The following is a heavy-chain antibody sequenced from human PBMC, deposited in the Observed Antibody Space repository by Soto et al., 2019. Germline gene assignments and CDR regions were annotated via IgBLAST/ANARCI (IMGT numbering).Heavy chain of an antibody. CDR1: GYSFTSYW. CDR3: ARRGAKFAVVGSWYDGFDY. Sequence: LGASLKISCKGSGYSFTSYWIGWVRQMPGKGLGWMGIIYPGDSDTRYSPSFQGQVTISADKSISTAYLQWSSLKASDTAMYYCARRGAKFAVVGSWYDGFDYWGQGTLVTVSS. D-gene: IGHD6-13*01. CDR2: IYPGDSDT. V-gene: IGHV5-51*01. J-gene: IGHJ4*02.